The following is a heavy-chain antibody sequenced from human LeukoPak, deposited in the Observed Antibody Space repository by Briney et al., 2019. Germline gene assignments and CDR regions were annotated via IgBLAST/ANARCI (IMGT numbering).Heavy chain of an antibody. Sequence: SETLSLTCTVSGGSISSSSYYWGWIRQPPGKGLEWIGSIYYTGSIYYNPSLKSRVTISVDTSKNQFSLKLSSVTAADTAVYYCAREGKQQLAYLDYWGQGTLVTVSS. CDR3: AREGKQQLAYLDY. CDR2: IYYTGSI. CDR1: GGSISSSSYY. D-gene: IGHD6-13*01. V-gene: IGHV4-39*07. J-gene: IGHJ4*02.